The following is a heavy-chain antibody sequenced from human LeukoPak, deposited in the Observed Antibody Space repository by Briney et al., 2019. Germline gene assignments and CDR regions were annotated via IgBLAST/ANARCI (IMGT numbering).Heavy chain of an antibody. Sequence: GGSLRLSCAASGFTFSSYGMHWVRQAPGKGLEWVAFIRYDGSNKYYADSVKGRFTISRDNSKNTLYLQMNSLRAEDTAVYYCAKSPGYDFWSGHSTVLDYWGQGTLVTVSS. V-gene: IGHV3-30*02. J-gene: IGHJ4*02. CDR2: IRYDGSNK. CDR1: GFTFSSYG. CDR3: AKSPGYDFWSGHSTVLDY. D-gene: IGHD3-3*01.